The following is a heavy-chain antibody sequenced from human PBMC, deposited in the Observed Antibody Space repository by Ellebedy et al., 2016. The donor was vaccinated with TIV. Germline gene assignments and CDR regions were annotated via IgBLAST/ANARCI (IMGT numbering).Heavy chain of an antibody. J-gene: IGHJ6*04. CDR3: ARTVQYCSSTSCWHEMDV. CDR1: GFTFSSYA. V-gene: IGHV3-30-3*01. Sequence: GESLKISXAASGFTFSSYAMHWVRQAPGKGLEWVAVISYDGSNKYYADSVKGRFTISRDNSKNTLYLQMNSLRAEDTAVYYCARTVQYCSSTSCWHEMDVWGKGTTVTVSS. D-gene: IGHD2-2*01. CDR2: ISYDGSNK.